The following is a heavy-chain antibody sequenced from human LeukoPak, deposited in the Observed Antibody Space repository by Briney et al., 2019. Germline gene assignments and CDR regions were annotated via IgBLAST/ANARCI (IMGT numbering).Heavy chain of an antibody. V-gene: IGHV1-69*04. D-gene: IGHD5-18*01. J-gene: IGHJ4*02. CDR1: GGTFSSYA. Sequence: SVKVSCKASGGTFSSYAISWVRQAPGQGLEWMGRIIPILGIANYAQKFQGRVTITADKSTSTAYMELSSLRSEDTAVYYCARGDVDTAMVYYFDYWGQGALVTVSS. CDR2: IIPILGIA. CDR3: ARGDVDTAMVYYFDY.